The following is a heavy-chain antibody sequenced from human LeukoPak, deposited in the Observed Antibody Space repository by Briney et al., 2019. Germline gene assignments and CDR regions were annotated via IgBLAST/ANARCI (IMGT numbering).Heavy chain of an antibody. D-gene: IGHD2-21*02. Sequence: GGSLRLSCAASGFTFSSYSMNWVRQAPGKGLEWVSSISSSSSYIYYADSVKGRFTISRDNAKNSLYLQMNSLRAEDTAVYYCAKDSPGKPIVVVPAMPPDYWGQGPLVTVSS. CDR1: GFTFSSYS. CDR2: ISSSSSYI. J-gene: IGHJ4*02. V-gene: IGHV3-21*01. CDR3: AKDSPGKPIVVVPAMPPDY.